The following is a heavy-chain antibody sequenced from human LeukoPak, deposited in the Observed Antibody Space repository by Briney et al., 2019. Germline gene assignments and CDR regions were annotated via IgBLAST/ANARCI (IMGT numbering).Heavy chain of an antibody. CDR2: ISESGDRR. CDR3: AMLWFGEFDVDY. Sequence: GGSLRLSCAASGFSISNSPMSWVRQPPGRGLEWVAGISESGDRRMYAASVKGRFTISRDNSKNTLYLQMNSLRAEDTAVYYCAMLWFGEFDVDYWGQGTLVTVSS. D-gene: IGHD3-10*01. J-gene: IGHJ4*02. V-gene: IGHV3-23*01. CDR1: GFSISNSP.